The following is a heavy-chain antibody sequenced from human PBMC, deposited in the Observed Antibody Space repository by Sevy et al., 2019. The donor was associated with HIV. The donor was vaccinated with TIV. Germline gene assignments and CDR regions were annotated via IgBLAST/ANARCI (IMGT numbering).Heavy chain of an antibody. CDR2: ISSSSTI. CDR3: ARQIAAAGTVDY. CDR1: GFTFSSYS. V-gene: IGHV3-48*02. J-gene: IGHJ4*02. Sequence: GGSLRLSCAASGFTFSSYSMNWVRQAPGKGLEWVSYISSSSTIYYADSVKGRFTISRDNAKNSLYLQMNSPRDEDTAVYYCARQIAAAGTVDYWGQGTLVTVSS. D-gene: IGHD6-13*01.